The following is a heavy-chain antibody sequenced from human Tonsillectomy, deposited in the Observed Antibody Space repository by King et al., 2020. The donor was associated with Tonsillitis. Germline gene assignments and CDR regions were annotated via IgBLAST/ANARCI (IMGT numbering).Heavy chain of an antibody. CDR1: GYTFTSYY. V-gene: IGHV1-46*03. CDR3: ARGGFLPVCCLGYWYFGGAFDY. J-gene: IGHJ4*02. Sequence: QLVQSGAEVKKPGASVKVSCKASGYTFTSYYMHWVRQAPGQGLEWMGIINPSGGSTSYAQKFQGRVTMTRDTSTSTVYMELSSLRSEDTAVYYCARGGFLPVCCLGYWYFGGAFDYWGQGTLVTVSS. D-gene: IGHD3-22*01. CDR2: INPSGGST.